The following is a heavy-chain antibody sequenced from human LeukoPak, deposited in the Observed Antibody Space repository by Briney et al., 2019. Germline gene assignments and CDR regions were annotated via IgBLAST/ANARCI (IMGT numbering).Heavy chain of an antibody. J-gene: IGHJ6*03. CDR1: GFTFSSYA. CDR2: IGGSGGST. Sequence: GGSLRLSCAASGFTFSSYAMSWVRQAPGKGLEWVSAIGGSGGSTYYADSVKGRFTISRDNSKNTLYLQINSLRAEDTAVYYCARDRASYDFWSGYNYMDVWGKGTTVTVSS. V-gene: IGHV3-23*01. D-gene: IGHD3-3*01. CDR3: ARDRASYDFWSGYNYMDV.